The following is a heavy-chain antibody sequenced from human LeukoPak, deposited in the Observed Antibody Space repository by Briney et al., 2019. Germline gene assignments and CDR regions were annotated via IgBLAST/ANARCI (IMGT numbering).Heavy chain of an antibody. Sequence: SETLSLTCTVSTDSISSYHWSWIRQPAGKGLEWIGRINTSGSINYNPSLKSRVTMSLDTSKNHFSLNVSSVTAADTAVYYCASGVGSSVYYYWGQGILVTVSS. CDR1: TDSISSYH. CDR2: INTSGSI. J-gene: IGHJ4*02. V-gene: IGHV4-4*07. D-gene: IGHD3-22*01. CDR3: ASGVGSSVYYY.